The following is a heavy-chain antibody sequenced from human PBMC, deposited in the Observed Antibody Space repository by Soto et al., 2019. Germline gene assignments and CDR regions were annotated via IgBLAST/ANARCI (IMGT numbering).Heavy chain of an antibody. CDR1: GGSISSSSYY. V-gene: IGHV4-39*01. Sequence: SETLSLTCTVSGGSISSSSYYWGWVRQPPGKGLEWIGFIYYSGSTYYNPSLKSRVTMSVDTPKNQFSLKLSSVTAADTAVYYCARRSGGHNWFDPWGQGTLVTVSS. CDR2: IYYSGST. J-gene: IGHJ5*02. CDR3: ARRSGGHNWFDP. D-gene: IGHD2-15*01.